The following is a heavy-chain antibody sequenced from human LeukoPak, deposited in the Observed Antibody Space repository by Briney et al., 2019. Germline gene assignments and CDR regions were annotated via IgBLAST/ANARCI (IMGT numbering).Heavy chain of an antibody. Sequence: SETLSLTCAVSGGSFDSGGYCWSWIRQPPGKGLEWMGYIYHSGSTYYNPSLKSQVTMSVDRSKNHFSLKLNSVTAADTAVYYCGRGYGTFDFGGQGILVTVSS. CDR1: GGSFDSGGYC. CDR2: IYHSGST. J-gene: IGHJ4*02. V-gene: IGHV4-30-2*01. CDR3: GRGYGTFDF. D-gene: IGHD4-17*01.